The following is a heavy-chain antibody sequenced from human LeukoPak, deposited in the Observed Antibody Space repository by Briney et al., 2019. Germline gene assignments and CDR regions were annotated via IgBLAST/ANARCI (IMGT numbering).Heavy chain of an antibody. D-gene: IGHD3-16*01. CDR2: IKKDGSEK. J-gene: IGHJ4*02. V-gene: IGHV3-7*01. Sequence: GGSLRLSCAASGFIFSSSWMSWVRQAPGKGLEWVANIKKDGSEKYYVDSVRGRFTISRDNAKKSLYLQMNSLRVEDTAVYYCASEGGAVAPNYFNSWGQGTLVPVSS. CDR3: ASEGGAVAPNYFNS. CDR1: GFIFSSSW.